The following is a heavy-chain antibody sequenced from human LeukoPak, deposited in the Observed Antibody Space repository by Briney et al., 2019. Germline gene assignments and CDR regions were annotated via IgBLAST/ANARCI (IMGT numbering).Heavy chain of an antibody. V-gene: IGHV4-39*07. CDR1: GGSISSSSYY. CDR2: IYYRGST. Sequence: PSETLSLTCTVPGGSISSSSYYWGWIRQPPGKGLEWIGSIYYRGSTYYNPSLKSRVTISVDTSKNQFSLKLSSVTAADTAVYYCARVGVYDSSRRQFDCWGQGTLVTVSS. CDR3: ARVGVYDSSRRQFDC. J-gene: IGHJ4*02. D-gene: IGHD3-22*01.